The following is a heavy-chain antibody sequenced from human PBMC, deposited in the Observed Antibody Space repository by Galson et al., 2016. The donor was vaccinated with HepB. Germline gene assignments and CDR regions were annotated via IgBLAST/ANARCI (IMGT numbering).Heavy chain of an antibody. CDR1: GDSVSSNSAA. V-gene: IGHV6-1*01. Sequence: CAISGDSVSSNSAAWTWIRQSPSKGLEWLGRTNYRSKWYNDYAVSVKSRITINPDTSKNQLSLQLNSVTPGDTAVYYCARGQGGNLGYWGQGTLVTVSS. D-gene: IGHD4-23*01. J-gene: IGHJ4*02. CDR3: ARGQGGNLGY. CDR2: TNYRSKWYN.